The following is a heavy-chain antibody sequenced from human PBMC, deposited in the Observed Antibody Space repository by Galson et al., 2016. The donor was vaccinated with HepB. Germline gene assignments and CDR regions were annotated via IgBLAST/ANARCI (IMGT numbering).Heavy chain of an antibody. V-gene: IGHV2-70*01. CDR1: GFSLSTSGMC. D-gene: IGHD1-20*01. CDR3: ARMHDSVDNSYDY. J-gene: IGHJ4*02. Sequence: PALVKPTQTLTLTCTFSGFSLSTSGMCVSWIRQPPGKALEWLALIDWDDDKYYNTSVKTRLTISKDPSKNQVVLTMTNVDPVDTATYYCARMHDSVDNSYDYWGQGTLVTVSS. CDR2: IDWDDDK.